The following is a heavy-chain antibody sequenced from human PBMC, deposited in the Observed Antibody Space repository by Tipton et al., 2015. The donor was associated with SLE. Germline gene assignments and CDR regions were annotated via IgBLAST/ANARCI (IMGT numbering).Heavy chain of an antibody. Sequence: GSLRLSCSASGFTFDGYAMHWVRQAPGKGLEWVANIKEDGSEKYYVDSVKGRFTISRDNAKNSLYLHMNSLRAEDTAVYYCPCSGCPAGWGQGTLVIVSS. V-gene: IGHV3-7*01. CDR2: IKEDGSEK. J-gene: IGHJ4*02. D-gene: IGHD6-19*01. CDR1: GFTFDGYA. CDR3: PCSGCPAG.